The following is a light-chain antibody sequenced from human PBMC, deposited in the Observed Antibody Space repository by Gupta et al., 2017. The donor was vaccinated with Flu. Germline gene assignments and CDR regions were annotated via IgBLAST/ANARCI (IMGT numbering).Light chain of an antibody. V-gene: IGKV3D-11*02. CDR1: QSGSSY. Sequence: EIVLTQSPATLSLSPGVSATLSCRASQSGSSYLAWYQQKPGQAPRLLIYEASNRATGVPDRFSGSGAGTDFTLTISSVEAEDVAIYYCQHRRKCPWTFGQGTKVEIK. CDR2: EAS. J-gene: IGKJ1*01. CDR3: QHRRKCPWT.